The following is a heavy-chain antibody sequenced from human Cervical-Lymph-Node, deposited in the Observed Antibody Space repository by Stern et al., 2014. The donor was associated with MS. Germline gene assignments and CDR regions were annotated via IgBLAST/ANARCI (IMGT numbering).Heavy chain of an antibody. V-gene: IGHV1-8*02. CDR3: ARNSAGLGY. CDR2: SITNSGNT. J-gene: IGHJ4*02. Sequence: VQLEESGAEVKEPGASVRVSCKTSGYAFTNYDIVWVRQATGQGPEWMGWSITNSGNTVYAQKFLGRVTMTRDTSTSTVYMELSSLKSEDTAVYYCARNSAGLGYWGQGTPVTVSS. CDR1: GYAFTNYD. D-gene: IGHD3/OR15-3a*01.